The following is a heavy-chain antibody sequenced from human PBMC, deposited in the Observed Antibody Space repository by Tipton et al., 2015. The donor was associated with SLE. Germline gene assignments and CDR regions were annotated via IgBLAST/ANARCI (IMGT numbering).Heavy chain of an antibody. V-gene: IGHV4-59*01. Sequence: LRLPCTVSGGSISSYYWSWIRQPPGKGLEWIGYIYYSGSTNYSGSTNYNPSLKSRVTISLDTSKNQFSLKLSSVTAADTAVYYCARGGVLGFHPSAFDIWGQGTMVTVSS. CDR1: GGSISSYY. CDR3: ARGGVLGFHPSAFDI. CDR2: IYYSGSTNYSGST. D-gene: IGHD3-10*01. J-gene: IGHJ3*02.